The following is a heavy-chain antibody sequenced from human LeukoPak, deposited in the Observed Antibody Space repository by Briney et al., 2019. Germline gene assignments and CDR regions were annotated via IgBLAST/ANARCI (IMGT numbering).Heavy chain of an antibody. V-gene: IGHV3-74*01. CDR3: ARGTDIVVVTATLFDY. J-gene: IGHJ4*02. D-gene: IGHD2-21*02. Sequence: PGGSLRLSCAASGFTFSSYNMNWVRQAPGKGLVWVSRINSDGSSTSYADSVKGRFTISRDNAKNTLYLQMNSLRAEDTAVYYCARGTDIVVVTATLFDYWGQGTLVTVSS. CDR2: INSDGSST. CDR1: GFTFSSYN.